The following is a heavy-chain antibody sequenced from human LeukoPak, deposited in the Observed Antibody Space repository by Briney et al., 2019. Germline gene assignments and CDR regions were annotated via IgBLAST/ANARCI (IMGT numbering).Heavy chain of an antibody. CDR1: GGSISSGTYY. Sequence: PSQTLSLTCTVSGGSISSGTYYWSWTRHHPGKALDWFGYIYFSGSTYYNPSLKSPVTISVDTSKNQFTLKLSSVTAADTAVYYCARDHVVRGVIKDYYYGMDVWGQGTTVTVSS. J-gene: IGHJ6*02. D-gene: IGHD3-10*01. V-gene: IGHV4-31*01. CDR2: IYFSGST. CDR3: ARDHVVRGVIKDYYYGMDV.